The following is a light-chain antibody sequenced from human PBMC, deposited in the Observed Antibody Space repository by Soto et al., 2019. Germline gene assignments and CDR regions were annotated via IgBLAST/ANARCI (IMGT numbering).Light chain of an antibody. V-gene: IGKV1-39*01. Sequence: DIQLTQSPSSLSASVGDTVTITCRASQSISTYLNWWQHKPGTAPRLLISSASNLHTGAPLRFSGSGSGAAFTLTIRSLQPEDSETYFCQQNFKIILTFGGGTKVDIK. CDR2: SAS. CDR3: QQNFKIILT. CDR1: QSISTY. J-gene: IGKJ4*01.